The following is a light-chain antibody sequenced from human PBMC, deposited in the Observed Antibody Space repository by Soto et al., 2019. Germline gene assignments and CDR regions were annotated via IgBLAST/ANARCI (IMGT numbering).Light chain of an antibody. Sequence: EGLLTQSPATLSLSPGERATLSCRASQSVSNYLMWYQQKPGQPPRLLIYDAANRATGIPAMFSGRGSGTDFTLTISSIEPVDVALYYCLQRTHWPRTFGWGTKVEIK. J-gene: IGKJ4*01. CDR2: DAA. V-gene: IGKV3-11*01. CDR3: LQRTHWPRT. CDR1: QSVSNY.